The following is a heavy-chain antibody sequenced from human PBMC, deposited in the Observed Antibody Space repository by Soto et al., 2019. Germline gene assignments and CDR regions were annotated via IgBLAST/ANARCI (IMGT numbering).Heavy chain of an antibody. J-gene: IGHJ4*02. CDR2: ISDDGASI. CDR3: AKSFSSNWYDYFNY. D-gene: IGHD6-13*01. V-gene: IGHV3-48*03. Sequence: GGSLRLSCEASGFSFSSFAMNWVRQAPGRGLEWVSYISDDGASIYYADSLKGRFTISRDNAKNSLSLQMNSLRAEDTALYYCAKSFSSNWYDYFNYWGQGTLVTVSS. CDR1: GFSFSSFA.